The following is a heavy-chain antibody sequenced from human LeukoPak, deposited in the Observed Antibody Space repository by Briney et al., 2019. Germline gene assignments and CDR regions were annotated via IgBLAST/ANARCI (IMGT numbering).Heavy chain of an antibody. J-gene: IGHJ4*02. CDR3: ARDVSSSWFDY. V-gene: IGHV1-46*01. CDR2: INPSGGST. Sequence: ASVKVSCKASGYTFTSHYMNWVRQAPGQGLEWMGIINPSGGSTSYAQKFQGRVTMTRDTSTSTVYMELSSLRSEDTAVYYCARDVSSSWFDYWGQGTLVTVSS. CDR1: GYTFTSHY. D-gene: IGHD6-13*01.